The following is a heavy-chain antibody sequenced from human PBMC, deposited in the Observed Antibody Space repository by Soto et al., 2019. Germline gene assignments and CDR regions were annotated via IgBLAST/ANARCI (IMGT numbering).Heavy chain of an antibody. CDR3: AREGGIVGATTVDY. J-gene: IGHJ4*02. D-gene: IGHD1-26*01. V-gene: IGHV4-30-4*01. CDR1: GGSISSGDYY. Sequence: QVQLQESGPGLVKPSQTLSLTCTVSGGSISSGDYYWSWIRQPPGKGLEWIGYIYYSGSTYYNPYLKSRVTIPVDTSKNQSSLKLSSVTAADTAVYYCAREGGIVGATTVDYWGQGTLVTVSS. CDR2: IYYSGST.